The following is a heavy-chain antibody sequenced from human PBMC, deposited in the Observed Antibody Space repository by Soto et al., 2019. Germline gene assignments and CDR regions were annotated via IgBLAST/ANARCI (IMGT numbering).Heavy chain of an antibody. J-gene: IGHJ5*02. CDR2: IDPSDSYT. V-gene: IGHV5-10-1*01. CDR1: GYSFTSYW. CDR3: ARQEAVAGNDAWFDP. Sequence: PGESLKISCKGSGYSFTSYWISWVRQMPVKGLEWMGRIDPSDSYTNYSPSFQGHVTISADKSISTAYLQWSSLKASDTAMYYCARQEAVAGNDAWFDPWGQGTLVTVSS. D-gene: IGHD6-19*01.